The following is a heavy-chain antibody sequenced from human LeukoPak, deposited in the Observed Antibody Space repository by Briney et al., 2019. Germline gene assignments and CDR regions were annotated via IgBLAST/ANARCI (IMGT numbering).Heavy chain of an antibody. Sequence: SETLSLTCTVSGDSVSSTNYYWGWIRQPPGRGLEWIASIRYSESPYYSPSLKSRATISVDTSKNQFSMRLRSLTATDTAVYYCATQDSSHYWGQGTLVTVSS. CDR1: GDSVSSTNYY. V-gene: IGHV4-39*01. CDR2: IRYSESP. CDR3: ATQDSSHY. D-gene: IGHD3-22*01. J-gene: IGHJ4*02.